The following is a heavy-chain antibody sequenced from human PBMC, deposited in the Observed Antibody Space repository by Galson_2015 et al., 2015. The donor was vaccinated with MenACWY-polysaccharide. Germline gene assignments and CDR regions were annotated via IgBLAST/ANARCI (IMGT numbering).Heavy chain of an antibody. CDR3: ARGGKYYYDSSGYLNWFDP. Sequence: QSGAEVKKPGASVKVSCKASGYTFSSYDINLVRQTTGQGLEWMGWMNPNSGNTGYAQKFQGRVTMTRNTSISIAYMELSSLRSEDTAVYYCARGGKYYYDSSGYLNWFDPWGQGTLVTVSS. J-gene: IGHJ5*02. CDR2: MNPNSGNT. D-gene: IGHD3-22*01. V-gene: IGHV1-8*01. CDR1: GYTFSSYD.